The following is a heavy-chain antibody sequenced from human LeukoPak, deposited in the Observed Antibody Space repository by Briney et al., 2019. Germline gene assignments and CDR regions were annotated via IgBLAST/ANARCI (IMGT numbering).Heavy chain of an antibody. Sequence: GGSLRLSCAASGFTFSSYAMHWVRQAPGKGLEYVSAISSNGGSTYYANSVKGRFTISRDNSKNTLYLQMGSLRAEDMAVYYCARNHDSSGYPDYWGQGTLVTVSS. V-gene: IGHV3-64*01. CDR2: ISSNGGST. D-gene: IGHD3-22*01. J-gene: IGHJ4*02. CDR3: ARNHDSSGYPDY. CDR1: GFTFSSYA.